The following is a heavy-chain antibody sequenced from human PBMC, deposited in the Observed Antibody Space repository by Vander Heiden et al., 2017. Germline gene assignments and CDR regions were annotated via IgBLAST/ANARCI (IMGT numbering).Heavy chain of an antibody. CDR3: ARDLPYCCGGSCYSGLDY. D-gene: IGHD2-15*01. CDR2: INHSGST. J-gene: IGHJ4*02. Sequence: QVQLQQWGAGPLKPSETLSPTCAVYGGSFSCYYWSWIRQPPGKGLEWIGEINHSGSTNYNPSLKSRVTISVDTSKNQFSLKLSSVTAADTAVYYCARDLPYCCGGSCYSGLDYWGQGTLVTVSS. CDR1: GGSFSCYY. V-gene: IGHV4-34*01.